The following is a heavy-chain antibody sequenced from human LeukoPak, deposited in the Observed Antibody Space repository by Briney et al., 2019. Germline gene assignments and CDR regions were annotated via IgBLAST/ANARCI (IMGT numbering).Heavy chain of an antibody. J-gene: IGHJ4*02. CDR2: ISGSGGST. V-gene: IGHV3-23*01. D-gene: IGHD6-19*01. Sequence: GGSLRLSCAASGFTFSSYAMSWVRQAPGKGLEWVSAISGSGGSTYYADSVKGRFTISRDNSKNTLYLQMNSLRAEDTAVYYCAKVTQLIAVAGTGIFDYWGQGTLVTVSS. CDR1: GFTFSSYA. CDR3: AKVTQLIAVAGTGIFDY.